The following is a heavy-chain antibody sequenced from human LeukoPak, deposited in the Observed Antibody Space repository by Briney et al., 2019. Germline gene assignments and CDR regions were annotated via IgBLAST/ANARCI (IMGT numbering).Heavy chain of an antibody. D-gene: IGHD2-15*01. Sequence: SGTLSLTCTVSGGSISGYYWSWMRQPPGKELEWIGYIYYSETSNYNPSLKSRVTISADTSKNQFSLKLTSVTAADTAVYYCARDLGRGGGNYYFDFWGQGILVTVSS. CDR1: GGSISGYY. CDR3: ARDLGRGGGNYYFDF. CDR2: IYYSETS. V-gene: IGHV4-59*01. J-gene: IGHJ4*02.